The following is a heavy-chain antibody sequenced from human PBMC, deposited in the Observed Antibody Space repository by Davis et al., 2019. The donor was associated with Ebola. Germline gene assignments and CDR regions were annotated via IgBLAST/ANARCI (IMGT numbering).Heavy chain of an antibody. CDR1: GFTFGDYA. CDR2: IRINAYGGTT. J-gene: IGHJ6*02. Sequence: GGSLRLSCTASGFTFGDYAMNWVRQAPGQGLEVVGFIRINAYGGTTEYAASVKGRFTMSRDDYKSIAYLQMNSLKTEDTAVYYCTREGGGGTDVWGQGTTVTVSS. V-gene: IGHV3-49*04. CDR3: TREGGGGTDV. D-gene: IGHD3-16*01.